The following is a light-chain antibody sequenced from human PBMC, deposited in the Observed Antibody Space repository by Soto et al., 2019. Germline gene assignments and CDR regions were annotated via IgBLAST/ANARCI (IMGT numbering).Light chain of an antibody. CDR3: QQTNSFPLT. Sequence: DIQMTQSPSSVSASVGDGVTITCRASQGISTSLGWYQQKPGKAPKLLIYAASSLQSGVPSRFSGTGSGTDFTLTISSLQPEDFATYYCQQTNSFPLTFGGGTQVDIK. J-gene: IGKJ4*01. CDR1: QGISTS. V-gene: IGKV1D-12*01. CDR2: AAS.